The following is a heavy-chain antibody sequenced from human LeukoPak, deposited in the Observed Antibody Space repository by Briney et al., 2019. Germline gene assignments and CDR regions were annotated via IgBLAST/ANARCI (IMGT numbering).Heavy chain of an antibody. V-gene: IGHV4-38-2*02. CDR3: ARDPPYYYDSSGYSFDY. Sequence: SETLSLTCTVSGYSISSGYYWGWIRQPPGKGLEWIGSIYHSGSTYYNPSLKSRVTISVDTSKNQFSLKLSSVTAADTAVYYCARDPPYYYDSSGYSFDYWGQGTLVTVSS. CDR1: GYSISSGYY. CDR2: IYHSGST. D-gene: IGHD3-22*01. J-gene: IGHJ4*02.